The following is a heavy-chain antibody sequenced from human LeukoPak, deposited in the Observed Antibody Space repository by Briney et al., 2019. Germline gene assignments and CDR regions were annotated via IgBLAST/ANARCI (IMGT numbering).Heavy chain of an antibody. V-gene: IGHV4-30-2*01. CDR2: IYHSGST. CDR1: GGSISSSGYY. J-gene: IGHJ4*02. CDR3: ARDRCSTSCSFDY. Sequence: PSETLSLTCTVSGGSISSSGYYWSWVRQPPGRGLEWIGYIYHSGSTYYNASLKSRVTISVDRSKNQFSLKLSSVTAADTAVYYCARDRCSTSCSFDYWGQGALVTLSS. D-gene: IGHD2-2*01.